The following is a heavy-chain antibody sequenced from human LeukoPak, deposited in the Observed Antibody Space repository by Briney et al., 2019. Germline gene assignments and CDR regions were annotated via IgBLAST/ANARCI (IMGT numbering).Heavy chain of an antibody. CDR1: GGSFSGYY. Sequence: KPSETLSLTCAVYGGSFSGYYWSWIRQPPGKGLEWIGEINHSGSTNYIPSLKSRVTISVDTSKNQFSLKLSSVTAADTAVYYCARGHYYDSSGYPLYYYYYGMDVWGQGTAATVSS. CDR3: ARGHYYDSSGYPLYYYYYGMDV. J-gene: IGHJ6*02. CDR2: INHSGST. D-gene: IGHD3-22*01. V-gene: IGHV4-34*01.